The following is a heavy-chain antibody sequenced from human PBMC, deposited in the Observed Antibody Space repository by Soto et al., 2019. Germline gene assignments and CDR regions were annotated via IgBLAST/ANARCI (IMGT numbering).Heavy chain of an antibody. D-gene: IGHD4-17*01. CDR1: GFTFSSYA. CDR2: ISGSDRST. J-gene: IGHJ6*02. V-gene: IGHV3-23*01. CDR3: AKAPSVTSYYYGMDV. Sequence: GGSLRLSCAASGFTFSSYAMTWVRQAPGKGLEWVSAISGSDRSTYYADSVKGRFTISRDNSKNTLYLQMNSLRAEDTAVYYCAKAPSVTSYYYGMDVWGQGTTVTVSS.